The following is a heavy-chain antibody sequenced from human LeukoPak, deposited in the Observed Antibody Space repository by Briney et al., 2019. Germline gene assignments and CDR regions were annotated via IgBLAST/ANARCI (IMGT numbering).Heavy chain of an antibody. J-gene: IGHJ4*02. CDR1: GFTFSSYE. CDR3: AKGVGYCSGGSCQQFDY. Sequence: GGSLRLSCAASGFTFSSYEMNWVRQAPGKGLEWVSYISSSGSTIYYADSVKGRFTISRDNAKNSLYLQMNSLRAEDTAVYYCAKGVGYCSGGSCQQFDYWGQGTLVTVSS. V-gene: IGHV3-48*03. CDR2: ISSSGSTI. D-gene: IGHD2-15*01.